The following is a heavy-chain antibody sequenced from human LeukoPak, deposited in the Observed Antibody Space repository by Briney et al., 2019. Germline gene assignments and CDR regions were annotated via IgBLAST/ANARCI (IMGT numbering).Heavy chain of an antibody. CDR2: IYYSGST. J-gene: IGHJ3*02. CDR1: GGSISSYY. D-gene: IGHD3-10*01. Sequence: SETLSLTCTVSGGSISSYYWSWIRQPPGKGLEWIGYIYYSGSTNYNPSLKSRVTISVDTSKNQFSLKLSSVTAADTAVYYCARIHGESDAFDTWGQGTMVTVSS. V-gene: IGHV4-59*01. CDR3: ARIHGESDAFDT.